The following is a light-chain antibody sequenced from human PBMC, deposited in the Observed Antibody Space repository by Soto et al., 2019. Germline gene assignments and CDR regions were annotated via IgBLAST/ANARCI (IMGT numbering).Light chain of an antibody. CDR1: QDITKY. V-gene: IGKV1-33*01. CDR3: QHRNNWLWT. J-gene: IGKJ1*01. Sequence: DIQMTQSAASLSASIGHAITITCEASQDITKYLNWYQQKPGKAPKLLIYDVSNLETGVPSRFSGSGSGTDFTFTISSLEPEDFAVYYCQHRNNWLWTFGQGTKVDIK. CDR2: DVS.